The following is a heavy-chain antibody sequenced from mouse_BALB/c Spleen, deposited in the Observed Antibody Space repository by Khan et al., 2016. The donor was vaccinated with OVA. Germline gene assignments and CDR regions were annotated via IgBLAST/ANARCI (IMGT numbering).Heavy chain of an antibody. CDR1: GYSFTTYY. V-gene: IGHV1S135*01. CDR2: IDPFSGGP. J-gene: IGHJ3*01. CDR3: TRHGYVAWFTY. Sequence: VQLKQSGPELMKPGTSVKISCKASGYSFTTYYIHWVMQSHGTSLEWIGYIDPFSGGPTYNQKFKDKATLTVDKSSSTAYIHLSNLTSDDSAVYYCTRHGYVAWFTYWGQGTLVTVSA. D-gene: IGHD2-2*01.